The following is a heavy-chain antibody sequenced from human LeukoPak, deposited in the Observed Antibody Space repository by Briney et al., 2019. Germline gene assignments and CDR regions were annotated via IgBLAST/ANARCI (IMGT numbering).Heavy chain of an antibody. D-gene: IGHD6-13*01. CDR1: GGSISSGGYY. V-gene: IGHV4-31*03. J-gene: IGHJ4*02. CDR2: NYYSGST. CDR3: ARVTPAAEDY. Sequence: SETLSLTCTVSGGSISSGGYYWSWIRQHPGKGLEWIGYNYYSGSTYYNPSLKSRVTISVDTSKHQFSLKLSSVTAADTAVYYCARVTPAAEDYWGQGTLVTVSS.